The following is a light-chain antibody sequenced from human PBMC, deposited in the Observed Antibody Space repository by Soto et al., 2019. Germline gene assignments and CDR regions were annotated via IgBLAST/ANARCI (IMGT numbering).Light chain of an antibody. CDR2: EVN. Sequence: QSALTQPASVSGSPGQSITISCTGTISDVGAYNYVSWYQQHPGKAPKLMISEVNNRPSGVSDRFSGSKSGNTASLTISGLQDEDEADYYCSSYTSTSTLVFGTGTKLTVL. CDR1: ISDVGAYNY. V-gene: IGLV2-14*01. CDR3: SSYTSTSTLV. J-gene: IGLJ1*01.